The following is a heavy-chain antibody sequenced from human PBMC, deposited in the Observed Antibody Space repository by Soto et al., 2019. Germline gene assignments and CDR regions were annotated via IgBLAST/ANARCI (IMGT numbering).Heavy chain of an antibody. CDR2: ISSHGRDI. J-gene: IGHJ4*02. CDR3: ARGAALAGKLDL. V-gene: IGHV3-21*06. Sequence: LRLSCEASGFTFTSDSMTWVRQAPGKGLEWVSSISSHGRDIFYADSVKGRFTISRDNAKDSLHLQMNSLTGEDSAVYYCARGAALAGKLDLWGQGTLVTVSS. D-gene: IGHD6-19*01. CDR1: GFTFTSDS.